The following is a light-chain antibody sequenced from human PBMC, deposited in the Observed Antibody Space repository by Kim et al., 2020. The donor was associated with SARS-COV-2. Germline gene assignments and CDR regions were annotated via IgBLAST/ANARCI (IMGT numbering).Light chain of an antibody. Sequence: SVSPGQTASITCSGDKLGKQYAYWYQQKPGQSPVLIIYEDTKRPSGIPERFSGSNSGNTATLTISGTQAMDEADYYCQAWDSSTAVFGGGTQLTVL. CDR2: EDT. CDR3: QAWDSSTAV. CDR1: KLGKQY. V-gene: IGLV3-1*01. J-gene: IGLJ3*02.